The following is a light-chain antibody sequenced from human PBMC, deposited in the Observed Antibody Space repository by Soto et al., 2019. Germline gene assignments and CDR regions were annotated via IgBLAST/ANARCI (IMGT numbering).Light chain of an antibody. CDR1: SSDVGSFNF. V-gene: IGLV2-8*01. J-gene: IGLJ1*01. Sequence: QSVLTQPPAASGCPGQSVTISCTGTSSDVGSFNFVSWYQQHPGKAPKLMIYEVSKRPSGVPDRFSGSKSGNTASLTVSGLQAEDEADYYCSSYAGNNNLVFGSGTKVTVL. CDR2: EVS. CDR3: SSYAGNNNLV.